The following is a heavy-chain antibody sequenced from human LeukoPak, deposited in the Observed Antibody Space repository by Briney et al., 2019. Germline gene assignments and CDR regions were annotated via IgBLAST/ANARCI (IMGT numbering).Heavy chain of an antibody. V-gene: IGHV4-39*01. CDR2: IYYSGST. Sequence: SETLSLTCTVSGGSISSSSYYWGWIRQPPGKGLEWIGRIYYSGSTYYNPSLKSRVSISVDTSKNQFSLKLGSVTAADTAVYYCARCEHEIPYYYDSSGYYPPWFDPWGQGTLVTVSS. J-gene: IGHJ5*02. D-gene: IGHD3-22*01. CDR3: ARCEHEIPYYYDSSGYYPPWFDP. CDR1: GGSISSSSYY.